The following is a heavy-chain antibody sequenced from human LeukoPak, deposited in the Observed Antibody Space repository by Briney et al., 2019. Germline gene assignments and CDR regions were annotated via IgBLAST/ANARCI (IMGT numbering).Heavy chain of an antibody. Sequence: GGSLRLSCAASGFRFSDYYMSWIRQAPGKGLEWVSYISSSGSTIFYADSVKGRFTISRDNAKNSLYLQMNSLRAEDTAVYYCARRPYYSNSLDYWGQGTLVTVSS. CDR1: GFRFSDYY. D-gene: IGHD3-22*01. V-gene: IGHV3-11*04. CDR3: ARRPYYSNSLDY. CDR2: ISSSGSTI. J-gene: IGHJ4*02.